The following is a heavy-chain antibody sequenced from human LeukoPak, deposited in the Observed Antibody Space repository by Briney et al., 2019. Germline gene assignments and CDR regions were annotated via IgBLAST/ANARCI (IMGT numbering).Heavy chain of an antibody. CDR3: ARPYSSSIY. V-gene: IGHV4-39*01. CDR1: GGSISSSSYY. CDR2: IYYSGST. Sequence: SETLSLTCTVSGGSISSSSYYWGWIRQPPGKGLVWIGSIYYSGSTYYNPSLKSRVTISVDTSKNQFSLKLSSVTAADTAVYYCARPYSSSIYWGQGTLVTVSS. D-gene: IGHD6-6*01. J-gene: IGHJ4*02.